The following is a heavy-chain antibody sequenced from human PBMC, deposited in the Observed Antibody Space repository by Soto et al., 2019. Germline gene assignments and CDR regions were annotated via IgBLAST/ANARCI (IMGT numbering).Heavy chain of an antibody. D-gene: IGHD2-2*01. CDR1: GFTFNTYD. CDR3: ARMGAGYCVSISCYPSPTMGYGMDV. V-gene: IGHV3-21*01. Sequence: EVQLVESGGGLVKPGGSLRLSCAASGFTFNTYDMTWVRQAPGKGLEWVSVISSSSNYIYYADSMKGRFTISRDNAKNSLYLQMNSLRAEDTAVYYCARMGAGYCVSISCYPSPTMGYGMDVWGQGTTVTVSS. CDR2: ISSSSNYI. J-gene: IGHJ6*02.